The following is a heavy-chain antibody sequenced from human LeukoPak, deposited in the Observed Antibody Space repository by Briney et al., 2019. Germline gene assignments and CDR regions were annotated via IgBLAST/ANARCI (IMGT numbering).Heavy chain of an antibody. J-gene: IGHJ6*02. CDR2: IYTTGST. CDR3: ARGYQDYYYGMDV. D-gene: IGHD2-2*01. CDR1: GGSIRSYY. V-gene: IGHV4-4*07. Sequence: SETLSLTCTVSGGSIRSYYWSWIRQPAGRGLEWIGRIYTTGSTNYNPSLKSRVTMSIDTSRNQFSLKLSSVTAADTAVYYCARGYQDYYYGMDVWGQGTTVTDSS.